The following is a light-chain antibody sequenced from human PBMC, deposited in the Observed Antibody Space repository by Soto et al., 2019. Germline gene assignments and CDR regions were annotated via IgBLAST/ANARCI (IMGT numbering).Light chain of an antibody. Sequence: QSALTQPPSASGSPGQSVTISCTGTSSDLGAYDFVSWYQQHPGKAPKLMIYEVSKRPSGVPDRFSCSKSGNTASLTVTGLQAEDEADYYCSSYAGSNNLIFGGGTKVTVL. CDR1: SSDLGAYDF. J-gene: IGLJ2*01. V-gene: IGLV2-8*01. CDR2: EVS. CDR3: SSYAGSNNLI.